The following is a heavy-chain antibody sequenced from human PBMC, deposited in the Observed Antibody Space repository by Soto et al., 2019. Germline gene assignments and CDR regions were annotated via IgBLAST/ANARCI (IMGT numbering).Heavy chain of an antibody. D-gene: IGHD6-13*01. CDR3: AREVIAAAAPFDY. CDR1: GGSISSGDYY. Sequence: PSETLSLTCTVSGGSISSGDYYWSWIRQPPGKGLEWIGYIYYSGSTYYNPSLKSRVTISVDTSKNQFSLKLSSVTAADTAVYYFAREVIAAAAPFDYWGQGTLVTVSS. V-gene: IGHV4-30-4*01. CDR2: IYYSGST. J-gene: IGHJ4*02.